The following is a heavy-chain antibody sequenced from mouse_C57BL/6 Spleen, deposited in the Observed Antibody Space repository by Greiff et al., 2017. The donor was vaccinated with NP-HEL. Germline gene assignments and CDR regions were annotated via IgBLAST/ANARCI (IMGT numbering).Heavy chain of an antibody. J-gene: IGHJ3*01. Sequence: VQLKESGGGLMKPGGSLKLSCAASGFTFSDYGMHWVRQAPEKGLEWVAYISSGSSTIYYADTVKGRFTISRDNAKNTLFLQMTSLRSEDTAMYYCARGTTVVEGFAYWGQGTLVTVSA. CDR2: ISSGSSTI. CDR1: GFTFSDYG. CDR3: ARGTTVVEGFAY. V-gene: IGHV5-17*01. D-gene: IGHD1-1*01.